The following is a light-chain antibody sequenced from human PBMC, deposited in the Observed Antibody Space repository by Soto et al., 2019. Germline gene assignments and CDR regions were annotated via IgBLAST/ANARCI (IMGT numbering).Light chain of an antibody. CDR1: QSVSNY. V-gene: IGKV1-39*01. Sequence: DIQMTQSPSSLSASVGDRVTITCRASQSVSNYLNWYQQKPGKAPDLLIYAASSLQSGVPSRFSGSGSGTDFTLTISNLQPEDFATYYCQQSYSTPYTFGQGTKLEIK. CDR3: QQSYSTPYT. CDR2: AAS. J-gene: IGKJ2*01.